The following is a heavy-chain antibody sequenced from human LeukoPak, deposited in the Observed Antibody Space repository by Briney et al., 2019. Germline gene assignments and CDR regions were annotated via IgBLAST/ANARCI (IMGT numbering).Heavy chain of an antibody. J-gene: IGHJ4*02. V-gene: IGHV1-2*02. CDR1: GYTFTGYY. D-gene: IGHD6-19*01. CDR3: ARDPVKHSSGWYLVESRPPYFDY. Sequence: SVKVSCKASGYTFTGYYMHWVRQAPGQGLEWMGWINPNSGGTNYAQKFQGRVTMTRDTSISTAYMELSRLRSDDTAVYYCARDPVKHSSGWYLVESRPPYFDYWGQGTLVTVSS. CDR2: INPNSGGT.